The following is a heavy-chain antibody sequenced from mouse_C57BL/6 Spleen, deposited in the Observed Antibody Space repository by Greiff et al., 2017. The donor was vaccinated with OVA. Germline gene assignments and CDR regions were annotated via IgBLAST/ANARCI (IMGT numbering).Heavy chain of an antibody. CDR1: GYTFTSYW. Sequence: QVQLQQPGTDLVKPGASVKLSCKASGYTFTSYWMHWVKQRPGQGLEWIGNINPSNGGTNYNEKFKIKATLTVDKSSSTAYMQLSSLTSEDSAVDYGARSTMVATFFDYWGQGTTLTVSS. CDR3: ARSTMVATFFDY. V-gene: IGHV1-53*01. J-gene: IGHJ2*01. CDR2: INPSNGGT. D-gene: IGHD2-2*01.